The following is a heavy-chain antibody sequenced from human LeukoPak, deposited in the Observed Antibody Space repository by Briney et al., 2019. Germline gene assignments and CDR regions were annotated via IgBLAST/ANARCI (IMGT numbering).Heavy chain of an antibody. D-gene: IGHD3-10*01. V-gene: IGHV4-59*01. CDR3: ARSELLWFGGVNSGFDN. J-gene: IGHJ4*02. CDR2: VYYSGST. CDR1: GGSISSYY. Sequence: SETLSLTCTVSGGSISSYYWSWIRQPPGKGLEWIGYVYYSGSTNYNPSLKSRVTISVDTSKNQFSLKLSSVTAADTAVYYCARSELLWFGGVNSGFDNWGQGTLVTVSP.